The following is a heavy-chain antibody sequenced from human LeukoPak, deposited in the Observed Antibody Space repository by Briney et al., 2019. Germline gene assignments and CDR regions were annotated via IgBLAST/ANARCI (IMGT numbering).Heavy chain of an antibody. CDR2: ISYDGSNK. Sequence: GGSLRLSCAASGFTFSSYAMHWVRQAPGKGLEWVAVISYDGSNKYYADSVKGRCTISRDNSKNTLYLQMNSLRAEDTAVYYCASFGMVVTAIFEDYWGQGTLVTVSS. CDR1: GFTFSSYA. CDR3: ASFGMVVTAIFEDY. V-gene: IGHV3-30-3*01. J-gene: IGHJ4*02. D-gene: IGHD2-21*02.